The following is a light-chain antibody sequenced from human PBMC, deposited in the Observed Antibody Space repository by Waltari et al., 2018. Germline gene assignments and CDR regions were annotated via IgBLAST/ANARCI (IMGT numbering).Light chain of an antibody. V-gene: IGLV2-8*01. Sequence: QSALTQPPSASGSPGQSVTIPCTGTSSAVGGYNYLSWYQQPPGKAPKLMIYGVSKRPSGVPDRFSGSKSGNTASLTVSGLQAEDEADYYCSSYAGSNNFEVFGGGTKLTVL. CDR2: GVS. CDR3: SSYAGSNNFEV. CDR1: SSAVGGYNY. J-gene: IGLJ2*01.